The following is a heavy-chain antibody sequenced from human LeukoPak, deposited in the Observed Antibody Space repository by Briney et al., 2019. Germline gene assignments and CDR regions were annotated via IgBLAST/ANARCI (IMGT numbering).Heavy chain of an antibody. Sequence: GGSLRLSCAASGFTFSVYWMTWVRQAPGKGLEWVADIKEDDSEEYYVDSVKGRFTISRDNAQRSLFLQMKSLRAEDTAVYYCARDEGVVGLYAKWGQGTLVTVST. J-gene: IGHJ4*02. CDR2: IKEDDSEE. CDR1: GFTFSVYW. V-gene: IGHV3-7*05. D-gene: IGHD2/OR15-2a*01. CDR3: ARDEGVVGLYAK.